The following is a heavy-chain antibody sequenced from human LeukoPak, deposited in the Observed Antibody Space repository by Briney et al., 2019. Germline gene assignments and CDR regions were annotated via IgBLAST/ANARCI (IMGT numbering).Heavy chain of an antibody. Sequence: PGGSLRLSCAASGFTFRSYWMHWVRQAPGKGLVWVSRINTDGSNTDYADSVKGRFTFSRDNAKNTLYLQMNSLRAEDTAVYYCARGYYGSGRGAFDIWGQGTLVIVSS. CDR1: GFTFRSYW. V-gene: IGHV3-74*01. CDR3: ARGYYGSGRGAFDI. D-gene: IGHD3-10*01. CDR2: INTDGSNT. J-gene: IGHJ3*02.